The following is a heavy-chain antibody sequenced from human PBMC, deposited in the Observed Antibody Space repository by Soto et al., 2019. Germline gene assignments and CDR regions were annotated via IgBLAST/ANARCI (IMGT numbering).Heavy chain of an antibody. V-gene: IGHV3-74*01. J-gene: IGHJ3*02. CDR3: ARRGVTIFGVVIQQLFDDAFDI. Sequence: GSLRLSCAASGFTFSSYWMHWVRQAPGKGLVWVSRINSDGSSTSYADSVKGRFTISRDNAKNTLYLQMNSLRAEDTAVYYCARRGVTIFGVVIQQLFDDAFDIWGQGTMVTVSS. D-gene: IGHD3-3*01. CDR1: GFTFSSYW. CDR2: INSDGSST.